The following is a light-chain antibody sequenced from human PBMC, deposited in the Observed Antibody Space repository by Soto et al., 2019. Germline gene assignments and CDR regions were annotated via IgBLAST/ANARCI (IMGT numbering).Light chain of an antibody. CDR2: KAS. V-gene: IGKV1-5*03. Sequence: DIPMTQSPSTLSASVGDRVTITCRASQSISSWLAWYQQKPGKAPKLLIYKASSLESGVPSRFSGSGSGTEFTLTISSLQPDDFATYYCQQYNSYWTLGQGTKVEI. J-gene: IGKJ1*01. CDR1: QSISSW. CDR3: QQYNSYWT.